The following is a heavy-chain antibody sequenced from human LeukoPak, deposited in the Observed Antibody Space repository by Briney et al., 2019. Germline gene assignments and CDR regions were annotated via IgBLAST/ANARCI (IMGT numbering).Heavy chain of an antibody. V-gene: IGHV3-21*01. Sequence: PGGSLRLSCAASGFTFSSYSMNWVRRAPGKGLEWVSSISSSSSYIYYADSVKGRFTISRDNAKNSLYLQMNSLRAEDTAVYYCARGPYSSSWGFFDYWGQGTLVTVSS. D-gene: IGHD6-6*01. CDR1: GFTFSSYS. CDR3: ARGPYSSSWGFFDY. CDR2: ISSSSSYI. J-gene: IGHJ4*02.